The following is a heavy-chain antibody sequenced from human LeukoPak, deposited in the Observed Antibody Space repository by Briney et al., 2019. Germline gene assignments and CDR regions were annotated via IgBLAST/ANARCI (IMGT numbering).Heavy chain of an antibody. Sequence: ASVKVSCKASGYTFTSYDINWVRQATGQGLEWMGWMNPNSGNTGYAQKFQGRVTMTRNTSISTAYMELSSLRSDDTAVYYCARVPYFYAAFDIWGQGTMVTVSS. J-gene: IGHJ3*02. CDR2: MNPNSGNT. CDR3: ARVPYFYAAFDI. D-gene: IGHD2/OR15-2a*01. CDR1: GYTFTSYD. V-gene: IGHV1-8*01.